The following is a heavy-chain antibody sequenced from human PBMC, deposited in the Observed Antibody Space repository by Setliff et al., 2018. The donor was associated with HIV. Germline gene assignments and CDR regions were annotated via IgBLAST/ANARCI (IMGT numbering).Heavy chain of an antibody. CDR3: VRGYCSSTTCYDDYYYMDV. CDR1: GGSISGHY. J-gene: IGHJ6*03. Sequence: PSETLSLTCTVSGGSISGHYWSWIRQPPGKGLEWTAYIFYTGSTNYNPSLKSRVTISVDTSKNQFFLKLSSVTAADTAVYYCVRGYCSSTTCYDDYYYMDVWGKGSTVTVS. CDR2: IFYTGST. V-gene: IGHV4-59*11. D-gene: IGHD2-2*01.